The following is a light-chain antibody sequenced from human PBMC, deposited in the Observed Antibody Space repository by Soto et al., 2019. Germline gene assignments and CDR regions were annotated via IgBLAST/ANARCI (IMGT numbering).Light chain of an antibody. Sequence: QSALTQPASVSGSPGQSITISCTGTSSDVGGYNYVSWYRQHPGKAPKLMIYEVSNRPSGVSNRFSGSKSGNTASLTISGLQAEDEADYYCSSYTSSSTHVVFGGGTKVTVL. CDR3: SSYTSSSTHVV. CDR1: SSDVGGYNY. V-gene: IGLV2-14*01. J-gene: IGLJ2*01. CDR2: EVS.